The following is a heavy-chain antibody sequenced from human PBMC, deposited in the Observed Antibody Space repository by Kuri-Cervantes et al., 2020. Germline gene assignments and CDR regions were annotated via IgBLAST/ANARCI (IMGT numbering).Heavy chain of an antibody. D-gene: IGHD3-16*01. CDR3: ARDMSPWHVYYYYMDV. CDR2: IKQVGSEK. V-gene: IGHV3-7*01. CDR1: GFTFSSYW. Sequence: GGFLRPSCAASGFTFSSYWMSWVRQAPGKGLEWVANIKQVGSEKYHVDSVKGRFTISRDNAKNSLYLQMNSLRAEDTAVYYCARDMSPWHVYYYYMDVWGKGTTVTVSS. J-gene: IGHJ6*03.